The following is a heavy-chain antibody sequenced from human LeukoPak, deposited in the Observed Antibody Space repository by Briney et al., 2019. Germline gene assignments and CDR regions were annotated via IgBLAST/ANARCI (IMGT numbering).Heavy chain of an antibody. V-gene: IGHV3-23*01. CDR1: GFTFSSYA. CDR3: AKASRDLGYYFDY. D-gene: IGHD3-16*01. CDR2: ISGSGVST. J-gene: IGHJ4*02. Sequence: GGSLRLSCAASGFTFSSYAMSWVRQAPGKGLEWVSAISGSGVSTYYADSVKGRFTISRDNSKNTLYLQMNSLRAEDTAVYYCAKASRDLGYYFDYWGQGTLVTVSS.